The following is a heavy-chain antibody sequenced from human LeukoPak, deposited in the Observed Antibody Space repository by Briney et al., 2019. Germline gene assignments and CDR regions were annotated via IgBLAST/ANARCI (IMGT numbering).Heavy chain of an antibody. CDR2: INAYNTNT. J-gene: IGHJ4*02. CDR3: PTSDGTVTTFQY. D-gene: IGHD4-11*01. V-gene: IGHV1-18*01. Sequence: ASVKASCKASGYTFTSFGISWVRQAPGQGLEWMGWINAYNTNTKSAQRLQGRVTMTTDTSASTAYMELGSLRSDDTAVYYCPTSDGTVTTFQYWGQGTLVTVSS. CDR1: GYTFTSFG.